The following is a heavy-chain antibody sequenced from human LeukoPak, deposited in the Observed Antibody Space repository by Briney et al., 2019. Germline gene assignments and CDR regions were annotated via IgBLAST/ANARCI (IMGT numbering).Heavy chain of an antibody. D-gene: IGHD1-26*01. CDR3: AKDLGWELPAEAY. CDR1: GFTFKNYV. Sequence: GGSLRLSCVASGFTFKNYVMNWVRQAPGKGLEWLATIYGSGVSISYADSVKGRFTISRDNSNNTLYLQMNSLRAEDTAMYYRAKDLGWELPAEAYWGQGILVTVSS. V-gene: IGHV3-23*01. CDR2: IYGSGVSI. J-gene: IGHJ4*02.